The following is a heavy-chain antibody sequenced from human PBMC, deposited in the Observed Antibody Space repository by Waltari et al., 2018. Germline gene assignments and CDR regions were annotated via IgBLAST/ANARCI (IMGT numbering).Heavy chain of an antibody. CDR2: SSAYNGNT. CDR1: GYTFTSYG. Sequence: QVQLVQSGAEVKKPGASVKVSCKASGYTFTSYGISWVRQAPGQGLEWMGWSSAYNGNTNYAQKLQGRVTMTTDTATGTAYMELRSLRADDTAVYYCARGGYYYDSSGYLVNYFDYWGQGTLVTVSS. D-gene: IGHD3-22*01. J-gene: IGHJ4*02. CDR3: ARGGYYYDSSGYLVNYFDY. V-gene: IGHV1-18*01.